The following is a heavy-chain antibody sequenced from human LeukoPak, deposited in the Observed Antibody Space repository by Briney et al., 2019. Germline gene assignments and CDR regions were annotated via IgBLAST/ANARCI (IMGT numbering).Heavy chain of an antibody. V-gene: IGHV1-69*13. J-gene: IGHJ4*02. CDR1: GGTFSSYA. D-gene: IGHD5-18*01. Sequence: GASVKVSCKASGGTFSSYAISWVRQAPGQGLEWMGGIIPIFGTATYAHKFQGRVTITADESTSTAYMELSSLRSEDTAMYYCVRGRGYNYGQNDYWGQGTLVTVSS. CDR3: VRGRGYNYGQNDY. CDR2: IIPIFGTA.